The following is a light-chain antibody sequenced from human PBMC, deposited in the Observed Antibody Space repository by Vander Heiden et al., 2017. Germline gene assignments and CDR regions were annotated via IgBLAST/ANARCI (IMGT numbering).Light chain of an antibody. CDR2: WAS. V-gene: IGKV4-1*01. CDR1: QSVLYSSNNKNY. J-gene: IGKJ2*01. CDR3: QQDDRTPLT. Sequence: DIVMTQSPDSLAVSLGERATINCKSSQSVLYSSNNKNYLAWYQQKPGQPPKLLIYWASTRESGVPDRFSGSGSGTDFTLTISSLQAEDVAVYYCQQDDRTPLTFGQGTKLEIK.